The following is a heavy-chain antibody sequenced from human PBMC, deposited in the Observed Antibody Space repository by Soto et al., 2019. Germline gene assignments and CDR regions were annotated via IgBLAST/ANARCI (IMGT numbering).Heavy chain of an antibody. J-gene: IGHJ6*02. Sequence: ASVKVSCKASGYTFSGYSITWVRQAPGQGLEWMGRISGYNGNTNYARTLRGRLTLTTDTSTSTAYMELRSLTSDDTAVYYCARDVFCGGAPACPDMDVWGQGTTVTISS. V-gene: IGHV1-18*04. CDR3: ARDVFCGGAPACPDMDV. CDR2: ISGYNGNT. D-gene: IGHD2-21*01. CDR1: GYTFSGYS.